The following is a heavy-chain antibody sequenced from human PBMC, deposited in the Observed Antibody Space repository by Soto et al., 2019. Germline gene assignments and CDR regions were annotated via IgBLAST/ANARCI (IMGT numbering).Heavy chain of an antibody. CDR2: LTGSGAET. V-gene: IGHV3-23*01. CDR3: TKGSGSSYIEGL. Sequence: PGGSLRLSCEASGLTFSSDAMGWVRQAPGKGLEWVSSLTGSGAETYYTDSVKGRFTISRDNSRNTMHLQMNSLRAEDTAIYYCTKGSGSSYIEGLWGQGNLVTVSS. J-gene: IGHJ4*02. D-gene: IGHD2-15*01. CDR1: GLTFSSDA.